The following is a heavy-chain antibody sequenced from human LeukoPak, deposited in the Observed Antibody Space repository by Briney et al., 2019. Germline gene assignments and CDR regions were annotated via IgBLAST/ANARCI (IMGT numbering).Heavy chain of an antibody. CDR2: ISSSSSYI. CDR3: ARDLEGQWLVEGGYFDY. Sequence: GGSLRLSCAASGFTFSSYSMNWVRQAPGKGLEWVSSISSSSSYIYYADTVKGRFTISRDNAKNSLYLQMNSLRAEDTAVYYCARDLEGQWLVEGGYFDYWGQGTLVTVSS. D-gene: IGHD6-19*01. CDR1: GFTFSSYS. J-gene: IGHJ4*02. V-gene: IGHV3-21*01.